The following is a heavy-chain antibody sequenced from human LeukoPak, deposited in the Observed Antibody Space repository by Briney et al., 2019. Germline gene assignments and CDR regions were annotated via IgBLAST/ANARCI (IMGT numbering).Heavy chain of an antibody. J-gene: IGHJ5*02. Sequence: GGSLRLSCAASGFTFSDYYMSWIRQAPGKGLEWVSYISSSGSTIYYADSVKGRFTISRDNAKNSLYLQMNSLRAEDTAVYYCARDRRLYYDFWSGSETGGDWFDPWGQGTLVIVSS. D-gene: IGHD3-3*01. CDR2: ISSSGSTI. CDR1: GFTFSDYY. CDR3: ARDRRLYYDFWSGSETGGDWFDP. V-gene: IGHV3-11*01.